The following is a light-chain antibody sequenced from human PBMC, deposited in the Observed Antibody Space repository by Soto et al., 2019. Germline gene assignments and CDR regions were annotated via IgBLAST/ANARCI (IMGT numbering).Light chain of an antibody. CDR3: KSYAGSNTYV. CDR2: EVV. CDR1: KTDIGVYDF. V-gene: IGLV2-8*01. J-gene: IGLJ1*01. Sequence: QSVLTQPPSASGSPGQSVTISCTGTKTDIGVYDFVSWYQHHPGKAPRLIIYEVVRPPSGVPDRFSGSKSGNTASLTVSGLQAADEADYFCKSYAGSNTYVFGSGTKVTVL.